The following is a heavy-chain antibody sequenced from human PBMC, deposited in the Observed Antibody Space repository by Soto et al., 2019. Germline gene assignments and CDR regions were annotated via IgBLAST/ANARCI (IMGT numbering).Heavy chain of an antibody. J-gene: IGHJ4*02. CDR3: ATLGPCSGGTCYSRPLDN. CDR1: GYNFAPPG. V-gene: IGHV1-18*01. D-gene: IGHD2-15*01. Sequence: QPGPGGKNPGASWKFSSRPSGYNFAPPGMAWGHQAPGQGLEWLGGITPYNGDTNFEQKLQGRVTMTTDTSTNTAHMEVRSLRSDDTAVYYCATLGPCSGGTCYSRPLDNWGQGTLVTVSS. CDR2: ITPYNGDT.